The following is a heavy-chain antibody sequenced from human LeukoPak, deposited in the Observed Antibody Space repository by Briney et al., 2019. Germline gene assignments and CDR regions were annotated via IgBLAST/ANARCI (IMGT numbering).Heavy chain of an antibody. CDR1: GFTFSSYA. J-gene: IGHJ4*02. V-gene: IGHV3-23*01. D-gene: IGHD3-3*01. CDR2: ISGSGGST. CDR3: AKASYGRPTYYDFWSGYYPFDY. Sequence: PGGSLRLSRAASGFTFSSYAMSWVRQAPGKGLEWVSAISGSGGSTYYADSVKGRFTISRDNSKNTLYLQMNSLRAEDTAVYYCAKASYGRPTYYDFWSGYYPFDYWGQGTLVTVSS.